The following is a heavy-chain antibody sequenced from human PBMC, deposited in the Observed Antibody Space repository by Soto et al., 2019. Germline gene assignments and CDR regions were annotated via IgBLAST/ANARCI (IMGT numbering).Heavy chain of an antibody. CDR1: GFTFSNAW. CDR3: TTDPVSSGWYYGMDV. J-gene: IGHJ6*02. D-gene: IGHD6-19*01. CDR2: IKSKTDGGTT. V-gene: IGHV3-15*01. Sequence: EVQLVESGGGLVKPGGSLRLSCAASGFTFSNAWMSWVRQAPGKGLEWVGRIKSKTDGGTTDYAAPVKGRFTISRDDSKNTLYLQMNSLKTEDTAVYYCTTDPVSSGWYYGMDVWGQGTTVTVSS.